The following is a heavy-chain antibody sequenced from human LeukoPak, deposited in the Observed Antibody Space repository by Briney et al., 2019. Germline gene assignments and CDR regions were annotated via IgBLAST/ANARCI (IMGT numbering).Heavy chain of an antibody. J-gene: IGHJ4*02. CDR2: INHSGST. V-gene: IGHV4-34*01. CDR1: GGSFSGYY. D-gene: IGHD1-1*01. CDR3: ARDGPWKSDV. Sequence: SETLSLTCAVYGGSFSGYYWSWIRQPPGKGLEWIGEINHSGSTNYNLSLKSRVTISADSSKNHFFLQLTSATAADTAVYFCARDGPWKSDVWGRGTLVTVSS.